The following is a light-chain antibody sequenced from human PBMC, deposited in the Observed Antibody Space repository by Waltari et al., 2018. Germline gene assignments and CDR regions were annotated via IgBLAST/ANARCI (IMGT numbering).Light chain of an antibody. CDR2: EVS. J-gene: IGLJ1*01. Sequence: QSALPQPASVSGSPGQSITISCTGTSSDAGGYNYVSWYQQHPGKAPKLMIYEVSNRPSGVSNRFSGSKSGNTASLTISGLQAEDEADYYCSSYTSSSTYVFGSGTKVTVL. CDR1: SSDAGGYNY. CDR3: SSYTSSSTYV. V-gene: IGLV2-14*01.